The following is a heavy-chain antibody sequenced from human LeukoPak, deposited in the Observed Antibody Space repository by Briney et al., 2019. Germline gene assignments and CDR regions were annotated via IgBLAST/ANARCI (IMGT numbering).Heavy chain of an antibody. V-gene: IGHV4-39*01. CDR3: VRHRYLSGSLSPVYYFMDV. Sequence: SETLSLTCTVSGGSISNNNFYWGWIRQPPGKGLEWVGSIYYSGSTYYNPSLKSRVTVSIDTSKNHFSLNLISVTAADTAVYYCVRHRYLSGSLSPVYYFMDVWGKGTTVTISS. J-gene: IGHJ6*03. D-gene: IGHD3-10*01. CDR1: GGSISNNNFY. CDR2: IYYSGST.